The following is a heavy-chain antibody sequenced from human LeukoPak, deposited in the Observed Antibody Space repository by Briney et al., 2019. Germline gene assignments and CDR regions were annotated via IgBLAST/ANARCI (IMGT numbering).Heavy chain of an antibody. Sequence: PSETLSLTCAVSGYSISSGYYWGWIRQPPGKGLEWIGSVYHNRGTYYNPSLKSRVTISMDTSKNQFSLRLSSVTAADTAVYYCASYYASGASAYDYFGMDVWGKGTTVTVSS. D-gene: IGHD3-10*01. CDR1: GYSISSGYY. CDR2: VYHNRGT. V-gene: IGHV4-38-2*01. J-gene: IGHJ6*04. CDR3: ASYYASGASAYDYFGMDV.